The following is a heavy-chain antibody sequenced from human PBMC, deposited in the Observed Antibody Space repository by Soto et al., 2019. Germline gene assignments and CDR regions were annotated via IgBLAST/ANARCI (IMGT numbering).Heavy chain of an antibody. V-gene: IGHV3-11*06. D-gene: IGHD1-1*01. CDR3: TRDPRLVDY. J-gene: IGHJ4*02. CDR1: GFSFRDSY. CDR2: ISGNSRDT. Sequence: PGGSLRLSCAASGFSFRDSYMTWIRQAPGKGLEWVSYISGNSRDTNYADSVKGRFTIPRDNAKNSLYLQMNSLRAEDTAVYYCTRDPRLVDYWGQGTLVTVSS.